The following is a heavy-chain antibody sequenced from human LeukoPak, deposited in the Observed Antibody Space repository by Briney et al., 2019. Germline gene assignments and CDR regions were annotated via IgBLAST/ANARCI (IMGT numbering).Heavy chain of an antibody. V-gene: IGHV3-48*01. CDR3: ASPPSIAAAGTRSWFDP. Sequence: GGSLRLSCAASGFTFSSYSMNWVRQAPGKGLEWVSYISRSSSTIYYADSVKGRFTISRDNAKNSLYLQMNSLRAEDTAVYYCASPPSIAAAGTRSWFDPWGQGILVTVSS. J-gene: IGHJ5*02. CDR1: GFTFSSYS. D-gene: IGHD6-13*01. CDR2: ISRSSSTI.